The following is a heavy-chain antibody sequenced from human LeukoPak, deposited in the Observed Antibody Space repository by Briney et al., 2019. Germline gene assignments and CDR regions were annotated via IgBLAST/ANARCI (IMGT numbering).Heavy chain of an antibody. D-gene: IGHD3-3*01. J-gene: IGHJ5*02. V-gene: IGHV4-59*01. Sequence: PSETLSLTCTVSGGSISSYYWSWIRQPPGNGLEWIGYIYYSGSTNYNPSLKSRVTISVDTSKNQFSLKLSSVTAADTAVYYCAATWRNYDFWSGPHITHWFDPWGQGTLVTVSS. CDR2: IYYSGST. CDR1: GGSISSYY. CDR3: AATWRNYDFWSGPHITHWFDP.